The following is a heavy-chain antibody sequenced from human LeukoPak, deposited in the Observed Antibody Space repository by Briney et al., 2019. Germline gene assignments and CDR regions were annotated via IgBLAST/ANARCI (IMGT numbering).Heavy chain of an antibody. CDR3: ASGRPPSYYYYYYMDV. J-gene: IGHJ6*03. V-gene: IGHV4-34*01. Sequence: LLKPSETLSLTCAVYGGSFSGYYWSWIRQPPGKGLEWIGEINHSGSTNYNPSLKSRVTISVDTSKNQFSLKLSSVTAADTAVYYCASGRPPSYYYYYYMDVWGKGTTVTVSS. CDR2: INHSGST. CDR1: GGSFSGYY.